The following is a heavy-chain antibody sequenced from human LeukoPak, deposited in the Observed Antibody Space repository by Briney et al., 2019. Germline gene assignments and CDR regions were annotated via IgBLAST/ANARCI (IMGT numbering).Heavy chain of an antibody. CDR1: GGSFSGYY. V-gene: IGHV4-34*01. CDR2: INHSGST. CDR3: ARGGGSYYY. D-gene: IGHD1-26*01. J-gene: IGHJ4*02. Sequence: SETLSLTCAVYGGSFSGYYWSWIRQPPGKGLEWIGEINHSGSTNYNPSRKSRVTISVDTSKDQFSLKRSSVTAADTAVYYCARGGGSYYYWGQGTLVTVSS.